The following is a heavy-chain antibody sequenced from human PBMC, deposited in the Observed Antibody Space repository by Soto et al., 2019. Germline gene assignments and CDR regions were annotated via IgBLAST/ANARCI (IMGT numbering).Heavy chain of an antibody. D-gene: IGHD2-2*02. CDR1: GYTFTGYY. CDR3: ARDRIPSDYDDYGMDV. V-gene: IGHV1-2*02. Sequence: ASVKVSCKASGYTFTGYYMHWVRQAPGQGLEWMGWINPNSGGTNYAQKFQGRVTMTRDTSISTAYMELSRLRSDDTAVYYCARDRIPSDYDDYGMDVWGQGTTVTVSS. CDR2: INPNSGGT. J-gene: IGHJ6*02.